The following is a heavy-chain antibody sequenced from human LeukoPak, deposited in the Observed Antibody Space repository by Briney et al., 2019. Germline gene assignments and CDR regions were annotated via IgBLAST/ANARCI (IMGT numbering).Heavy chain of an antibody. J-gene: IGHJ6*02. CDR2: ISSSSSYI. CDR1: GFTFSSYS. CDR3: ARQRVSIAARPTSGTYYYYGMDV. V-gene: IGHV3-21*01. D-gene: IGHD6-6*01. Sequence: PGGSLRLSCAASGFTFSSYSMNWVRQAPGKGLEWVSSISSSSSYIYYADSVKGRFTISRDNAKNSLYLQMNSLRDEDTAVYYCARQRVSIAARPTSGTYYYYGMDVWGQGTTVTVSS.